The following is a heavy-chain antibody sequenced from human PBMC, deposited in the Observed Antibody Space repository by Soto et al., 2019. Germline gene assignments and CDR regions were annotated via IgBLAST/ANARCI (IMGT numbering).Heavy chain of an antibody. CDR2: INQDGSEK. D-gene: IGHD1-26*01. J-gene: IGHJ4*02. CDR3: SGGVGDAF. V-gene: IGHV3-7*04. CDR1: ESTVSRDW. Sequence: EVHLVESGGGLVQTGGSLRLSCAIFESTVSRDWMNWVRQAPGKGLEWVAHINQDGSEKYYVDSVKGRFTISRDNAKKSLYLQRNGLRPADTAMYYGSGGVGDAFWGQGTLVTVSS.